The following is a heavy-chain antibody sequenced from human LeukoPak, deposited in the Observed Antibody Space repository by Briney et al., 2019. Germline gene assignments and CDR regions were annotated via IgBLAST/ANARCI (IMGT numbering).Heavy chain of an antibody. J-gene: IGHJ4*02. CDR3: ARNRSVTTTPGFDH. D-gene: IGHD4-17*01. CDR2: IYHSGST. Sequence: PSETLSLTCAVSGYSIRSGDYWGWIRQSPGKGLEWIGSIYHSGSTHYNPSLKSRVTISVDTSKNQFSLMLTSVTAADTAVYYCARNRSVTTTPGFDHWGREPWSPSPQ. CDR1: GYSIRSGDY. V-gene: IGHV4-38-2*01.